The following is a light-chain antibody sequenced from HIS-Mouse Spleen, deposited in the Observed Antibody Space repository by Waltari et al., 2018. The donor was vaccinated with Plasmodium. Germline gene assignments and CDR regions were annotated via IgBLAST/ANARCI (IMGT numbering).Light chain of an antibody. V-gene: IGLV1-47*01. CDR3: AAWDDSLSGRV. CDR2: RNN. Sequence: QSVLTQPPSASGTPGQRVTISCSGSSSNIGSNYVYWYQQPPGTAPKLLIYRNNQRPSGVPDRCSGSKSGTSASLAISGLRSEDEADYYCAAWDDSLSGRVFGGGTKLTVL. CDR1: SSNIGSNY. J-gene: IGLJ3*02.